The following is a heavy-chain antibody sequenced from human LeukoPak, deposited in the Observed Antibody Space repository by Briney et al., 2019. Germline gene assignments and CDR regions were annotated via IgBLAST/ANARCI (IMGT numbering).Heavy chain of an antibody. Sequence: SETLSLTCTVSGGSISGYYWSWIRQPPGKGLEWIGEINHSGSTNYNPSLKSRVTISVDTSKNQFSLKLSSVTAADTAVYYRARGDGRRTFDYWGQGTLVTVSS. J-gene: IGHJ4*02. CDR3: ARGDGRRTFDY. CDR2: INHSGST. CDR1: GGSISGYY. V-gene: IGHV4-34*01.